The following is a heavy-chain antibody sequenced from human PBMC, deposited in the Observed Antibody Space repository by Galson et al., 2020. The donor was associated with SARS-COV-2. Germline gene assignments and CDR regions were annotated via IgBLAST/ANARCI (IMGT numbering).Heavy chain of an antibody. CDR2: IYSSGST. CDR3: ARGMIWPYYLDS. D-gene: IGHD3-16*01. V-gene: IGHV4-39*01. J-gene: IGHJ4*02. Sequence: ETSETLSLTCIVYGDSLTSSSSYWGWIRQPPGKGLEWIGNIYSSGSTYYNPSLKSRVTISVDTSKNQFSLWLSSVTAADTAVYFCARGMIWPYYLDSWGQGTLVTVSS. CDR1: GDSLTSSSSY.